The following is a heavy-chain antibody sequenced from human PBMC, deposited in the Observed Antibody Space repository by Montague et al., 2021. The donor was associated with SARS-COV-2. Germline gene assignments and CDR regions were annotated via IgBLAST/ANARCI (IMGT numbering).Heavy chain of an antibody. CDR2: IGST. CDR1: GGSIDGNH. V-gene: IGHV4-59*01. J-gene: IGHJ4*02. D-gene: IGHD4-23*01. Sequence: SETLSLTCNVSGGSIDGNHWTWVRQSPGKGLEWIGQIGSTNYNPSLESRISTSVDTSKSQFSLNLASVTAADSAIYYCAMLYGGGGGRGYWGQGTLVTVSS. CDR3: AMLYGGGGGRGY.